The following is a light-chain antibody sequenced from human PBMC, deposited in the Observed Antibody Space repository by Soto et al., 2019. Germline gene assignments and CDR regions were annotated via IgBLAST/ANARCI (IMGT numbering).Light chain of an antibody. J-gene: IGLJ2*01. V-gene: IGLV2-14*03. CDR3: SSYTTTTPVV. Sequence: QSVLTQPASVSGSPGQSITISCTGTSSDVGGYNYVSWYQQHPDRAPKLIISEVSNRPSGVSYRFSGSKSGNTASLTISGLQAEDEADYYCSSYTTTTPVVFGGGTQLTVL. CDR2: EVS. CDR1: SSDVGGYNY.